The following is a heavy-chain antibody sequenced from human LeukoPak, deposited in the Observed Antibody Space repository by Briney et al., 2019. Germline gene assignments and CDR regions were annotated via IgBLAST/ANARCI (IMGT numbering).Heavy chain of an antibody. D-gene: IGHD6-13*01. CDR1: GFTFSSYA. J-gene: IGHJ4*02. Sequence: GGSLRLSCAASGFTFSSYAMSWVRQAPGKGLEWVSAISGSGGSTYYAAPVKGRFTISRDDSKNTLYLQMNSLKTEDTAVYYCTAAGSFDYWGQGTLVTVSS. CDR2: ISGSGGST. CDR3: TAAGSFDY. V-gene: IGHV3-23*01.